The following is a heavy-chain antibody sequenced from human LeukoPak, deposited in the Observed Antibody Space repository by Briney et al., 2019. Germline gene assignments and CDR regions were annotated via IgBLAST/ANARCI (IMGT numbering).Heavy chain of an antibody. CDR1: GFTFSDFH. V-gene: IGHV3-11*01. D-gene: IGHD3-3*01. J-gene: IGHJ3*02. Sequence: GGSLRLSCVASGFTFSDFHMSWIRQAPGKGLEWVSYIRNSGSNTYYADSVKGRFTISRDNAKSSLYLQMNSLRTEDTAVYYCARDLGVGGAFDIWGQGTMVTVSS. CDR2: IRNSGSNT. CDR3: ARDLGVGGAFDI.